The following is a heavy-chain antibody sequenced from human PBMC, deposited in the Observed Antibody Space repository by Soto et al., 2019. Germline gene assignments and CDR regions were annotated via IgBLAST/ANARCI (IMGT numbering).Heavy chain of an antibody. V-gene: IGHV3-48*01. CDR1: GFIFSEYS. D-gene: IGHD2-15*01. CDR3: AGTGGGRSRQYYLDC. CDR2: ISSNSITI. Sequence: GGSLRLSCGAAGFIFSEYSMNWVRQAPGKGLEWLSYISSNSITIYYADSVRGRFTIFRDNAKNSLYLHMNNLRAEDTAVYYCAGTGGGRSRQYYLDCCDQGALVTVTS. J-gene: IGHJ4*02.